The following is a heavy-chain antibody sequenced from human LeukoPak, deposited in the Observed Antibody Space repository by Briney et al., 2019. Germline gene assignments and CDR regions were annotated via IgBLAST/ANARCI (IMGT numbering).Heavy chain of an antibody. CDR1: GFTFSSYA. Sequence: GGSLRLSCAASGFTFSSYAMSWVRQAPVKGLEWVSYISSSGSTIYYADSVKGRFTISRDNAKNSLYLQMNSLRAEDTAVYYCARENDFWNYGMDVWGQGTTVTVSS. V-gene: IGHV3-48*04. CDR2: ISSSGSTI. J-gene: IGHJ6*02. D-gene: IGHD3-3*01. CDR3: ARENDFWNYGMDV.